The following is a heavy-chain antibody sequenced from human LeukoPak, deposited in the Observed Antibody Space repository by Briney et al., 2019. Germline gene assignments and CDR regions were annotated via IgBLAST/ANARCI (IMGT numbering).Heavy chain of an antibody. V-gene: IGHV3-11*04. Sequence: GGFLRLSCAASGFTFSDYYMIWIRQAPGKGLECVSYISSSGRNIYYADSVKGRFTISRDNAKNSLYLQMNSLRAEDTAVYYCAKDRGYYYGSGTILDYWGQGTLVTVSS. CDR3: AKDRGYYYGSGTILDY. D-gene: IGHD3-10*01. J-gene: IGHJ4*02. CDR1: GFTFSDYY. CDR2: ISSSGRNI.